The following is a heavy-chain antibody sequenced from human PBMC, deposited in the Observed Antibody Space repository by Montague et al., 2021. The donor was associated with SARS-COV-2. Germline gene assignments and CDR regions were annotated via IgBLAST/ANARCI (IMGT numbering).Heavy chain of an antibody. CDR3: ASQAGVVVPAAQEDYYYYGMDV. Sequence: SETLSLTCTVSGGSINSSYWSWIRQPPGKGLEWIGRIYASGNTNYNPSLKSRVTMSVDTSKNQFSLNLSSVTAADTAVYYCASQAGVVVPAAQEDYYYYGMDVWGQGTTVTVSS. D-gene: IGHD2-2*01. J-gene: IGHJ6*02. V-gene: IGHV4-4*07. CDR1: GGSINSSY. CDR2: IYASGNT.